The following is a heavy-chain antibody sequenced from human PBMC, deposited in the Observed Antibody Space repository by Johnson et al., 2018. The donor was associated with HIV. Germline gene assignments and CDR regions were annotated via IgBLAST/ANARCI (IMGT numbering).Heavy chain of an antibody. V-gene: IGHV3-30*02. CDR1: GFTFDDYG. CDR2: IRYDGSNQ. CDR3: AKDHLIRAIDI. J-gene: IGHJ3*02. D-gene: IGHD2-8*01. Sequence: VQLVESGGGVVRPGGSLRLSCAASGFTFDDYGMSWVRQAPGKGLEWVAFIRYDGSNQYYGDSVKGRFTISRDNSKNTLSLQMNSLRPEDTAVYYCAKDHLIRAIDIWGQGTMVTVSS.